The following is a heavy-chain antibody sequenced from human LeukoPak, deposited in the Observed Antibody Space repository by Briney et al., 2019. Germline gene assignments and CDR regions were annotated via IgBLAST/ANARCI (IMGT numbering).Heavy chain of an antibody. V-gene: IGHV3-23*01. Sequence: PGGSLRLSCAASGFTFSSYAMSWVRQAPGKGLEWVSAISGSGGSTYYADSVKGRFTISRDNSKNTLNLQMNSLRAEDTAVYYCAKVAYYYGSGSYVDYWGQGTLVTVSS. D-gene: IGHD3-10*01. CDR3: AKVAYYYGSGSYVDY. J-gene: IGHJ4*02. CDR2: ISGSGGST. CDR1: GFTFSSYA.